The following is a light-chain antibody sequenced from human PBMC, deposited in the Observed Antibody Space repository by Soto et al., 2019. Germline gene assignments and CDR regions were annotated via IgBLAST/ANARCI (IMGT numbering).Light chain of an antibody. Sequence: EIVLTQSPATLSLSPGERATLYCRASQSVSSYLAWYQQKPGQAPRLLIYDASNRATGIPARFSGGGSGTDFTLTISSLEPEDFAVYYCQQRGSWPLTFGGGTKVEIK. CDR2: DAS. CDR3: QQRGSWPLT. V-gene: IGKV3-11*01. CDR1: QSVSSY. J-gene: IGKJ4*01.